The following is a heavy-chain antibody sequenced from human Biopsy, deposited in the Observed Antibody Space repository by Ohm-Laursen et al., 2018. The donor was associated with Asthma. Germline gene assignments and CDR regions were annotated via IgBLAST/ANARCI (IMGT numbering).Heavy chain of an antibody. CDR3: ARTFHFWSPYHAEHYQL. CDR2: IKHDGSEK. V-gene: IGHV3-7*01. Sequence: SWVRQVPGKGLEWVANIKHDGSEKNHVDSLKGRFTISGDNAKNSLYLQTNSLRAEDTAVYYCARTFHFWSPYHAEHYQLWGQGTLVTVSS. J-gene: IGHJ1*01. D-gene: IGHD3-3*02.